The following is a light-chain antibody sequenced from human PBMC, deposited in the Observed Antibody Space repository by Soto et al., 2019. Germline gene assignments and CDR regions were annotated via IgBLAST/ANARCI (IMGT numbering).Light chain of an antibody. CDR2: DVN. CDR1: SSDVGGYNL. CDR3: CSHAGNFAYG. Sequence: QSVLTQPRSVSDSPGQSVAISCIGTSSDVGGYNLVSWYQQYPGKAPKLLIYDVNKRPSGVPDRFSVSKSGNTASLTISGLQAEDEADYYCCSHAGNFAYGFGTGPKVTVL. V-gene: IGLV2-11*01. J-gene: IGLJ1*01.